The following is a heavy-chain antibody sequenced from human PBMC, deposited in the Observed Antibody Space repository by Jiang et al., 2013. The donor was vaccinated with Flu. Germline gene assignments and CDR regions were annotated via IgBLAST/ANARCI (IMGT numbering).Heavy chain of an antibody. CDR1: GFTFSNAW. V-gene: IGHV3-15*07. CDR2: IKSKTDGGTT. CDR3: AREAIAVAGFLIFDY. D-gene: IGHD6-19*01. J-gene: IGHJ4*02. Sequence: QLVESGGGLVKPGGSLRLSCAASGFTFSNAWMNWVRQAPGKGWSGSRIKSKTDGGTTDYAAPVKGRFTISRDDSKNTLYLQMNSLRAEDTAVYYCAREAIAVAGFLIFDYWGQGTLVTVSS.